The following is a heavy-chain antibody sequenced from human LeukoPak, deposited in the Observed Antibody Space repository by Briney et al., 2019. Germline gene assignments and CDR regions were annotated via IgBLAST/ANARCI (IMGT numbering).Heavy chain of an antibody. V-gene: IGHV2-70*01. Sequence: SGPTLVNPTQTLTLTCTFCGFSLSTSGMCVSWIRQPPGKALEWLALIDWDDDKYYSTSLKTRLTISKDTSKNQVVLTMTNMDPVDTATYYCALIPIQLWPSYYYGMDVWGKGTTVTVSS. CDR1: GFSLSTSGMC. D-gene: IGHD5-18*01. J-gene: IGHJ6*04. CDR2: IDWDDDK. CDR3: ALIPIQLWPSYYYGMDV.